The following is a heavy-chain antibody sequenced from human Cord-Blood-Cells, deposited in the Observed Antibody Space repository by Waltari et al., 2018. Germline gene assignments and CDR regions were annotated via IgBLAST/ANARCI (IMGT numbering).Heavy chain of an antibody. CDR3: ARSGARHAFDI. D-gene: IGHD1-26*01. J-gene: IGHJ3*02. CDR1: GGPFSSYA. V-gene: IGHV1-69*06. CDR2: FIPTFGTA. Sequence: QVQLVQSGAEVKKPGPSVKVSCKASGGPFSSYAISWVRQAPGQGLEWMGGFIPTFGTANYAQKFQGRVRITADKSTGTAYMELSSLRSEDTAVYYCARSGARHAFDIWGQGTMVTVSS.